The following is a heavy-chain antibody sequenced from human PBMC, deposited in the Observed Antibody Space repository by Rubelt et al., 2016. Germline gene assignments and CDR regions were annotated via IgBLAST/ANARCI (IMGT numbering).Heavy chain of an antibody. CDR3: ARVWGDDYGDYAGTYYYYGMDV. CDR2: IWYDGSNK. V-gene: IGHV3-30*19. Sequence: AASGFTFSSYGMHWARQAPGKGLEWVAVIWYDGSNKYYADSVKGRFTISRDNSKNTLYLQMNSLRAEDTAVYYCARVWGDDYGDYAGTYYYYGMDVWGQGTTVTVSS. J-gene: IGHJ6*02. CDR1: GFTFSSYG. D-gene: IGHD4-17*01.